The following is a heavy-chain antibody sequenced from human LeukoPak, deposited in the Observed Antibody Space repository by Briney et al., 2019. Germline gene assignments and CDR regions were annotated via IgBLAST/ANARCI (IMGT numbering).Heavy chain of an antibody. CDR3: ARDGDSSSWYYDY. Sequence: ASVKVSCKASGYTFTSYAMHWVRQAPGQRLEWMGWINAGNGNTKYSQKFQGRVTITRDTSASTAYMELSSLGSEDTAVYYCARDGDSSSWYYDYWGQGTLVTVSS. D-gene: IGHD6-13*01. CDR1: GYTFTSYA. CDR2: INAGNGNT. V-gene: IGHV1-3*01. J-gene: IGHJ4*02.